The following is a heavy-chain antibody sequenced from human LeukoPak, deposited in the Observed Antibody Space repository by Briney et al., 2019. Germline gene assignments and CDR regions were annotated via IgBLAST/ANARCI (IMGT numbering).Heavy chain of an antibody. CDR1: GFTFSSYA. Sequence: GGSLRLSFAASGFTFSSYAMQWVRQAPGKGLGWVAVIWYDGSNKYYADSVKGRFTSSRDNSKNTLYLQMNSLRAEDTAVYYCARDQSGYDFGFDYWGQGTLVTVSS. V-gene: IGHV3-33*01. D-gene: IGHD5-12*01. J-gene: IGHJ4*02. CDR2: IWYDGSNK. CDR3: ARDQSGYDFGFDY.